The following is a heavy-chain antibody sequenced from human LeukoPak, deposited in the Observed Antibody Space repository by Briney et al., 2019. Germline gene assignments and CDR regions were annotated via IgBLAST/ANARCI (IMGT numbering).Heavy chain of an antibody. CDR3: ARAYDFWRGYYYGMDV. Sequence: ASVKVSCKASGYTFTGYYMHWVRQAPGQGLEWMGWINPNSGGTNYAQKFQGRVTMTRDTSISTAYMELSRLRSDDTAVYYCARAYDFWRGYYYGMDVWGQGTTVTVSS. CDR1: GYTFTGYY. D-gene: IGHD3-3*01. V-gene: IGHV1-2*02. J-gene: IGHJ6*02. CDR2: INPNSGGT.